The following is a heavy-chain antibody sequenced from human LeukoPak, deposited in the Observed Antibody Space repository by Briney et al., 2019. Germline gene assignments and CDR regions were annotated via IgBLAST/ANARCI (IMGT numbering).Heavy chain of an antibody. J-gene: IGHJ4*02. Sequence: GGTLRLSCAASGFTFSSCAMSWVRQAPGKGLEWVSGISGSGDNTYYADSVKGRFTISRDNSKNTLYVQVNSLGTEDTAAYYCAKGSYYDSSGSFYFDYWGQGTLVTVSS. V-gene: IGHV3-23*01. CDR2: ISGSGDNT. D-gene: IGHD3-22*01. CDR3: AKGSYYDSSGSFYFDY. CDR1: GFTFSSCA.